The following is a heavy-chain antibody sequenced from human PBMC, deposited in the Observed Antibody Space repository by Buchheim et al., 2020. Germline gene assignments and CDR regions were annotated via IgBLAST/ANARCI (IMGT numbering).Heavy chain of an antibody. J-gene: IGHJ6*03. CDR1: GGYISNYY. D-gene: IGHD5-12*01. V-gene: IGHV4-59*01. CDR3: ARDKRGSGYDWYYYYMDV. Sequence: QVQLQESGPGLVKPSETLSLPCSVSGGYISNYYWSWIRQSPGKGLEWIGCISYSGSTYYNPSLKSRVTISVDTSKNQFSLKLTSVTPADTAVYYCARDKRGSGYDWYYYYMDVWGKGTT. CDR2: ISYSGST.